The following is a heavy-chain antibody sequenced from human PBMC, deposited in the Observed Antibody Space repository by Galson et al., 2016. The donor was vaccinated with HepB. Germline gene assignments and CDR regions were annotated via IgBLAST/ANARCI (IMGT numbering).Heavy chain of an antibody. CDR3: ATEGFGGGDGFGD. CDR1: GFTVSSNY. J-gene: IGHJ4*02. V-gene: IGHV3-53*01. Sequence: SLRLSCAASGFTVSSNYMSWVRQAPGRGLEWVSVIYRGGTTYYADSVKCRFTISRDIPKNTVYLQMHSRRADDTAVYHCATEGFGGGDGFGDWGQGTLVTVYS. CDR2: IYRGGTT. D-gene: IGHD2-21*02.